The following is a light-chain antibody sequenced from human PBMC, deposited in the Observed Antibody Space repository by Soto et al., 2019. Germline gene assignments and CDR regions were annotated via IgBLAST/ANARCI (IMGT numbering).Light chain of an antibody. Sequence: QAVVAQPPSASGTPGQRVTIACSGSSSNIGRNAVNWYQQLPGTAPKLLIYTNDRRPSGVPDRISGSKSGTSASLAISGLQSEDEADYYCGAWDDTPNGPLFGGGTKVTVL. CDR2: TND. CDR3: GAWDDTPNGPL. CDR1: SSNIGRNA. J-gene: IGLJ3*02. V-gene: IGLV1-44*01.